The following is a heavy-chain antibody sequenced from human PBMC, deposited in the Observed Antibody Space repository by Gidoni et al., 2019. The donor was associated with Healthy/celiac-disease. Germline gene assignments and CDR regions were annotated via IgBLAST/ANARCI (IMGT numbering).Heavy chain of an antibody. CDR3: ARDSGHDCGGDCYSDV. J-gene: IGHJ6*04. CDR1: AGSISSGGYY. CDR2: IYYSGST. D-gene: IGHD2-21*01. Sequence: QVHLQESGPGLVKPSQTLSLPCPVSAGSISSGGYYWSWIRQHPGKGLEWIGYIYYSGSTYYNPALKSRVTISVDTSKNQFSLKLSCVTAADTAVYYCARDSGHDCGGDCYSDVWGKGTTVTVSS. V-gene: IGHV4-31*03.